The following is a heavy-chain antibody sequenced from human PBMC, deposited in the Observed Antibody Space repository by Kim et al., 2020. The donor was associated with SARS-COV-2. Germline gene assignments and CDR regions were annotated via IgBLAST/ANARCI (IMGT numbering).Heavy chain of an antibody. J-gene: IGHJ6*02. Sequence: GGSLRLSCAASGFTFSSYWMHWVRQAPGKGLVWVSRINSDGSSTSYADSVKGRFTISRDNAKNTLYLQMNSLRAEDTAVYYCARDLGEALEGSGWYMGGGFRNYYYYGMDVWGQGTTVTVSS. CDR1: GFTFSSYW. CDR2: INSDGSST. V-gene: IGHV3-74*01. D-gene: IGHD6-19*01. CDR3: ARDLGEALEGSGWYMGGGFRNYYYYGMDV.